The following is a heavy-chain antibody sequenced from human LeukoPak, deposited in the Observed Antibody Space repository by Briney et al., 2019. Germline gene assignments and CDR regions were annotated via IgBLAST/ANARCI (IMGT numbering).Heavy chain of an antibody. D-gene: IGHD3-9*01. V-gene: IGHV1-18*04. CDR3: ARDKGYDILTGYEKFDY. CDR1: GYTFTSYG. Sequence: GASVKVSCKASGYTFTSYGISWVRQAPGQGLEWMGWISAYNGNTNYAQKLQGRVTMTTDTSTSTAYMELRSLRSDDTAVYYSARDKGYDILTGYEKFDYWGQGTLVTVSS. CDR2: ISAYNGNT. J-gene: IGHJ4*02.